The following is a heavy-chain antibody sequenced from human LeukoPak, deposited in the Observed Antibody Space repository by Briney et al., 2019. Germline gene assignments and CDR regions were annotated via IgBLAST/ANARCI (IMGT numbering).Heavy chain of an antibody. CDR3: ARVRITMVRGVSRTYYYYGMDV. V-gene: IGHV4-39*07. CDR1: GGSISSSSYY. CDR2: IYYSGST. J-gene: IGHJ6*02. Sequence: PSETLSLTCTVSGGSISSSSYYWGWIRQPPGKGLEWIGSIYYSGSTYYNPSLKSRVTISVDTSKNQLSLKLSSVTAADTAVYYRARVRITMVRGVSRTYYYYGMDVWGQGTTVTVSS. D-gene: IGHD3-10*01.